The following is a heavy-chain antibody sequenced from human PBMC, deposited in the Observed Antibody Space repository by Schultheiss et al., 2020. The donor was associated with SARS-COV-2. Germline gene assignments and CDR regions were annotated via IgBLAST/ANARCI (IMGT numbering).Heavy chain of an antibody. CDR2: IYPGDSDT. CDR1: GYSFTSYW. CDR3: ARQAGIQLPYYYYYYYMDV. J-gene: IGHJ6*03. Sequence: GGSLRLSCKGSGYSFTSYWIGWVRQMPGKGLEWMGIIYPGDSDTRYSPSFQGQVTISADKSISTAYLLWSSLKASDTAMYYCARQAGIQLPYYYYYYYMDVWGKGTTVTVSS. D-gene: IGHD5-18*01. V-gene: IGHV5-51*01.